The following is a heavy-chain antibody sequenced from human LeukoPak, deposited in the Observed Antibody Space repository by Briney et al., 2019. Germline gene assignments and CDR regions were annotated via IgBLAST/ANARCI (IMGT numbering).Heavy chain of an antibody. V-gene: IGHV1-18*01. D-gene: IGHD2-2*01. CDR2: ISGYNGNT. Sequence: GASVKVSCKASGYTFTGNGITWVRQAPGQGLEWMGWISGYNGNTVYAQMFQGRVTMTTDTPTSTAYMELRSLRSDDTAVYYCARSGYCSGTSCYAEGLDYWGQGTLVTVSS. J-gene: IGHJ4*02. CDR3: ARSGYCSGTSCYAEGLDY. CDR1: GYTFTGNG.